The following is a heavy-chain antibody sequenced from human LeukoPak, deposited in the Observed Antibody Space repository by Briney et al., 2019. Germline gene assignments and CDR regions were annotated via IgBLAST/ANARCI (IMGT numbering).Heavy chain of an antibody. J-gene: IGHJ4*02. CDR2: IYYSGST. CDR3: ARVGKLEGYFDY. Sequence: PSETLSLTCTVSGGSISSYYWSWIRQPPGKGLEWIGYIYYSGSTNYNPSLKSRVTISVDTSKNQFSLKLSSVAAADTAVYYCARVGKLEGYFDYWGQGTLVTVSS. CDR1: GGSISSYY. V-gene: IGHV4-59*01. D-gene: IGHD3-3*02.